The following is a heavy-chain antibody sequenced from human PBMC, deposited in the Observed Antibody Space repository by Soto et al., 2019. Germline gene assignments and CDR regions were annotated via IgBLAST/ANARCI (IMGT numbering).Heavy chain of an antibody. D-gene: IGHD1-26*01. Sequence: SVKVSCKASGFTFTSSAVQWVRQARGQRLEWIGWIVVGSGNTNYAQKFQERVTITRDMSTSTAYMELSSLRSEDSAVYYCAAHGKVGATRPYYYYGMDVWGQGTTVTVS. CDR1: GFTFTSSA. CDR3: AAHGKVGATRPYYYYGMDV. J-gene: IGHJ6*02. CDR2: IVVGSGNT. V-gene: IGHV1-58*01.